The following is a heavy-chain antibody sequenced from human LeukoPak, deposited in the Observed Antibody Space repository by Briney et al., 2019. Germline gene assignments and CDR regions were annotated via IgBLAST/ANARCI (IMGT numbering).Heavy chain of an antibody. J-gene: IGHJ4*02. CDR2: IKPDGSQK. CDR1: GVSFSSYW. Sequence: DPGGSLRLSCAASGVSFSSYWMSWVRQAPGKGLEWVANIKPDGSQKFHVDSVKDRFTISRGNAQESLYPQLKSLRAEDTAVYYCARDCPGFRVDRRQADRFDYWGQGTLVTVSS. CDR3: ARDCPGFRVDRRQADRFDY. V-gene: IGHV3-7*01. D-gene: IGHD1-14*01.